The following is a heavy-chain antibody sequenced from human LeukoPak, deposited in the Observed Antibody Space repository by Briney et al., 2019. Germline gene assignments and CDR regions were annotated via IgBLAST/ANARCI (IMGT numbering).Heavy chain of an antibody. Sequence: SETLSLTYTVSGGSISSYYWSWIRQPPGKGLEWIGYIYYSGSTNYNPSLKSRVTISVDTSKNQFSLKLSSVTAADTAVYYCARTDPAGGAAAFINWFDPWGQGTLVTVSS. J-gene: IGHJ5*02. V-gene: IGHV4-59*01. CDR1: GGSISSYY. CDR3: ARTDPAGGAAAFINWFDP. D-gene: IGHD6-13*01. CDR2: IYYSGST.